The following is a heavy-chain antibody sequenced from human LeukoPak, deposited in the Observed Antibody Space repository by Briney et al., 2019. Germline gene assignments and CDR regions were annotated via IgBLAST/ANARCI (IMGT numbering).Heavy chain of an antibody. D-gene: IGHD3-22*01. CDR3: ARYSDYYDSSGDSLGAFDI. V-gene: IGHV4-31*03. J-gene: IGHJ3*02. CDR1: GGSISSGGYY. Sequence: SQTLSLTCTVSGGSISSGGYYWSWIRQHPGKGLEWIGYIYYSGSTYYNPSLKSRVTISVDTSKNQFSLKLSSVTAADTAVYYCARYSDYYDSSGDSLGAFDIWGQGTMVTVSS. CDR2: IYYSGST.